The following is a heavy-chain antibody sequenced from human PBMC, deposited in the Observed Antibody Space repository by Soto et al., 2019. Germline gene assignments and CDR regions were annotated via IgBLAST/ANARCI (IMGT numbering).Heavy chain of an antibody. J-gene: IGHJ4*02. CDR1: GFSLTTSGVG. V-gene: IGHV2-5*02. CDR2: IYWDDDK. Sequence: QITLNESGPTQVKPRQTLTLTCTFSGFSLTTSGVGVGWIRQSPAKAPEWLALIYWDDDKRHRPSLKSRLTITKDTSKNQVVLTSADLDPADTATYYCAQRVLRMVFGLVTTTAIYFDFWGQGTPVAVSS. CDR3: AQRVLRMVFGLVTTTAIYFDF. D-gene: IGHD3-3*01.